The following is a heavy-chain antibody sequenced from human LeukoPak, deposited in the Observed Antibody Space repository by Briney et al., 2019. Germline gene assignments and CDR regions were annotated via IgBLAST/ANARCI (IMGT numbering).Heavy chain of an antibody. CDR1: GGSFSSYY. CDR3: AVSAAGLFDP. V-gene: IGHV4-34*01. Sequence: SETLSLTCAVYGGSFSSYYWNWIRQPPGKGLEWIGEINQSGSTNYNSSLKGRVTISVDTSKNQFSLMFNSVTAADTAVYYCAVSAAGLFDPWGQGTLVTVSS. J-gene: IGHJ5*02. CDR2: INQSGST. D-gene: IGHD6-13*01.